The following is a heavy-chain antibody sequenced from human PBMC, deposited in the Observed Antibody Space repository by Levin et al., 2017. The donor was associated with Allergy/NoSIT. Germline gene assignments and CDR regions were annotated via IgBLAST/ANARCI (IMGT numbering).Heavy chain of an antibody. V-gene: IGHV3-33*01. J-gene: IGHJ4*02. CDR3: ARDFSSSNDY. D-gene: IGHD6-6*01. Sequence: GESLKISCAASGFTFGSYGMHWVRQAPGKGLEWVAVIWYDGSNKYYADSVEGRFTISRDNSKNTLYLQMNSLRAEDTAVYYCARDFSSSNDYWGQGTLVTVSS. CDR1: GFTFGSYG. CDR2: IWYDGSNK.